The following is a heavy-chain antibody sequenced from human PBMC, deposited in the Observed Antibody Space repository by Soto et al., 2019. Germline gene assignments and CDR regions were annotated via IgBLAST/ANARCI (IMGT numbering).Heavy chain of an antibody. CDR3: AKTAGYDYVWGSSGLDP. J-gene: IGHJ5*02. D-gene: IGHD3-16*01. CDR1: GFTFRNYG. V-gene: IGHV3-30*18. Sequence: GGALRLSCAASGFTFRNYGMHWVRQAPGKGLEWVAVISYDGSDKYYADSVKGRFTISRDDSKNTLYLQMNSLRAEDTAVYYCAKTAGYDYVWGSSGLDPWGQGALVTVSS. CDR2: ISYDGSDK.